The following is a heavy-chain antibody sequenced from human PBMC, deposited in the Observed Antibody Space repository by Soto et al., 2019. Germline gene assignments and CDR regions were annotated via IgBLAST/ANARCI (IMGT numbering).Heavy chain of an antibody. CDR1: GGSISSSSW. J-gene: IGHJ4*02. V-gene: IGHV4-4*02. D-gene: IGHD3-9*01. CDR3: ARADDILTGYND. CDR2: IYHSGST. Sequence: PSETLSLTCAVSGGSISSSSWWSWFRQPPGKGLEWIGEIYHSGSTNYNPSLKSRVTISVDKSKNQFSLKLSSVTAADTAVYYCARADDILTGYNDWGQGTLVTVSS.